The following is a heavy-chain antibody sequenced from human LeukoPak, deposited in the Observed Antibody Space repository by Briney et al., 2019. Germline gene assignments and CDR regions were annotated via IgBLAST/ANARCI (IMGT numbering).Heavy chain of an antibody. CDR1: GGSISSSSYY. CDR2: IYYSGST. J-gene: IGHJ4*02. D-gene: IGHD5-18*01. Sequence: SETLSLTCTVSGGSISSSSYYWDWIRQPPGKGLEWIGTIYYSGSTYYNLSLKSRVTISVDTSKNQFSLNLTSVTAADTAVYYCARDLDTAMVLDYWGQRTLVTVSS. CDR3: ARDLDTAMVLDY. V-gene: IGHV4-39*02.